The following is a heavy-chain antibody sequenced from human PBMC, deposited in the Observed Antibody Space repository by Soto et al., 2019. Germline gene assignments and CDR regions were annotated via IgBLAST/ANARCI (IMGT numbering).Heavy chain of an antibody. CDR1: GYTFTSYG. CDR2: ISAYNGNT. V-gene: IGHV1-18*04. J-gene: IGHJ4*02. CDR3: AREAAITMIVVANGTLDY. D-gene: IGHD3-22*01. Sequence: GASVKVSCKASGYTFTSYGISWVRQAPGQGLEWMGWISAYNGNTNYAQKLQGRVTMTTDTSTSTAYMELRSLRSDDTAVYYCAREAAITMIVVANGTLDYWGQGTLVTVSS.